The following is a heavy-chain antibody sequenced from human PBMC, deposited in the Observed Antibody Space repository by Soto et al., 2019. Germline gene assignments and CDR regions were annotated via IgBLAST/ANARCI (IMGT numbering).Heavy chain of an antibody. D-gene: IGHD6-13*01. CDR1: GYTFTGYY. CDR2: INAGNGNT. V-gene: IGHV1-3*01. J-gene: IGHJ4*02. Sequence: ASVKVSCKASGYTFTGYYMHWVRQAPGQRLEWMGWINAGNGNTKYSQKFQGRVTITRDTSASTAYMELSSLRSEDTAVYYCARGIAPYYFDYWGQGTLVTVSS. CDR3: ARGIAPYYFDY.